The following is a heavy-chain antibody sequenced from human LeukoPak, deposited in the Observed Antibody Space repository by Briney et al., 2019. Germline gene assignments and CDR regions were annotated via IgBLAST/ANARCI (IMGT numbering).Heavy chain of an antibody. CDR3: ARGQLDTYYYYYYMDV. V-gene: IGHV3-48*01. CDR1: GFTFSSYS. D-gene: IGHD6-6*01. CDR2: ISSSSSTI. J-gene: IGHJ6*03. Sequence: GGSLRLSCAASGFTFSSYSMNWVRQAPGKGLEWVSYISSSSSTIYYADSVKGRFTISRDNSKNTLYLQMNSLRAEDTAVYYCARGQLDTYYYYYYMDVWGKGTTVTVSS.